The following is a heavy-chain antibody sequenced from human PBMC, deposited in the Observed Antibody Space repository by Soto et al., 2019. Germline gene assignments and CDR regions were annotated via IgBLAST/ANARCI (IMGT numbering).Heavy chain of an antibody. J-gene: IGHJ5*02. V-gene: IGHV3-33*01. Sequence: QVQLVESGGGVVQPGRSLRLSCAASGFTFSSYGMHWVRQAPGKGLDWVAVIWYDGSNKYYADSVKGRFTISRDNSKNPLYLQMNSLRAEDMDVYYCASDPGYSNHWFDPWGQGTLVNVSS. CDR3: ASDPGYSNHWFDP. CDR2: IWYDGSNK. D-gene: IGHD5-18*01. CDR1: GFTFSSYG.